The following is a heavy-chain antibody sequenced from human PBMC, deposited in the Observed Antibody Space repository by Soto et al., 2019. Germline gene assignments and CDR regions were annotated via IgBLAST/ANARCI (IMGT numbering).Heavy chain of an antibody. CDR2: INAGNSNT. Sequence: ASVKVSCKASGYTFTGYAMHWVRQAPGQRLEWMGWINAGNSNTKYSQKFQGRVTITRDTSASTAYMELSSLRSEDTAVYYCARAVAVAADFDYWGQGTLVTVS. V-gene: IGHV1-3*01. CDR1: GYTFTGYA. CDR3: ARAVAVAADFDY. D-gene: IGHD6-19*01. J-gene: IGHJ4*02.